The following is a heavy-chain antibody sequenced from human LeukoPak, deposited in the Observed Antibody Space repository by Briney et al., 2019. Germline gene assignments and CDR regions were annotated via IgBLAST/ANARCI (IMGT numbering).Heavy chain of an antibody. V-gene: IGHV3-30*04. CDR3: ARGRGPYGDY. Sequence: GGSLRLSCAASGFTFSSYAMHWVRQAPGKGLEWVAVISYDGSNKYYADSVKGRFTISRDNSKNTLYLQMNSLRAEDTAVYYCARGRGPYGDYWGQGTLVTVSS. D-gene: IGHD4-17*01. CDR1: GFTFSSYA. CDR2: ISYDGSNK. J-gene: IGHJ4*02.